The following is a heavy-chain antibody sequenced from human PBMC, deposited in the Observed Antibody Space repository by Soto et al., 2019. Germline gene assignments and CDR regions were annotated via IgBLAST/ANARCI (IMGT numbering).Heavy chain of an antibody. CDR3: ATDPHDYGDYEYFQH. CDR2: ISYDGSNK. V-gene: IGHV3-30-3*01. D-gene: IGHD4-17*01. J-gene: IGHJ1*01. CDR1: GFTFSSYA. Sequence: QVQLVESGGGVVQPGRSLRLSCAASGFTFSSYAMHWVRQAPGKGLEWVAVISYDGSNKYYADSVKGRFTISRDNSKNTLYLQMNSLRAEDTAVYYCATDPHDYGDYEYFQHWGQGTLVTVSS.